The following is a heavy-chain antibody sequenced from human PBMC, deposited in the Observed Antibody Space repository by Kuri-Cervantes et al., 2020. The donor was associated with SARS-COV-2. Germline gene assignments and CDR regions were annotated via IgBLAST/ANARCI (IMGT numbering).Heavy chain of an antibody. CDR3: TTVGTRYSYGFDYYGMDV. D-gene: IGHD5-18*01. CDR1: GFTFSNAW. V-gene: IGHV3-15*07. J-gene: IGHJ6*02. CDR2: IKSKTDGGTT. Sequence: GGSLRLSCAASGFTFSNAWMNWVRQAPGKGLEWVGRIKSKTDGGTTDYAAPVKGRFTISRDDSENTLYLQMNSLKTEDTAVYYCTTVGTRYSYGFDYYGMDVWGQGTTVTVSS.